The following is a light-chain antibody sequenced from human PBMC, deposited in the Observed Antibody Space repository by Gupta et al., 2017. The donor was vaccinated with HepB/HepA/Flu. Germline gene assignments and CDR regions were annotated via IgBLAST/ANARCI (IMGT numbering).Light chain of an antibody. CDR3: QQSYSTPRT. J-gene: IGKJ4*01. CDR1: QSISSY. V-gene: IGKV1-39*01. Sequence: DIQMTQSPSSLSASVGDRVTITCRASQSISSYVNWYQQKPGKVPKLLIYAASSLQSGVPSRFSGSGSGTDFTLTISILQPEDWATYYCQQSYSTPRTFGGGTKVEIK. CDR2: AAS.